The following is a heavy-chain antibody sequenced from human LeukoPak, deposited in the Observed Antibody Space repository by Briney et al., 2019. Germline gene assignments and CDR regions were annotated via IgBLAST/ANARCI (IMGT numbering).Heavy chain of an antibody. J-gene: IGHJ4*02. CDR2: TYYSGST. Sequence: GSLRLSCAASGFTVSSNYMSWVRQAPGKGLEWIGSTYYSGSTYYNPSLKSRVTISVDTSKNQFSLKLSSVTAADTAVYYCARVGTTVTIDYWGQGTLVTVSS. V-gene: IGHV4-39*07. CDR3: ARVGTTVTIDY. CDR1: GFTVSSNY. D-gene: IGHD4-17*01.